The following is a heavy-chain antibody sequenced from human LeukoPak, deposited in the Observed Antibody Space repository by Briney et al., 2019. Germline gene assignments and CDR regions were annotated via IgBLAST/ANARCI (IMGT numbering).Heavy chain of an antibody. D-gene: IGHD2-2*01. CDR1: GGSISSDS. J-gene: IGHJ5*02. CDR3: ARAGGGYCSSTSCSADWFDP. CDR2: LYTSGST. V-gene: IGHV4-4*07. Sequence: SETLSLTCTVSGGSISSDSWTWIRQPAGKGLEWIGRLYTSGSTNRGSIKHNPSLKSRVAMSVDTSKIQFSLKLSSVTAADTAVYYCARAGGGYCSSTSCSADWFDPWGQGILVTVSS.